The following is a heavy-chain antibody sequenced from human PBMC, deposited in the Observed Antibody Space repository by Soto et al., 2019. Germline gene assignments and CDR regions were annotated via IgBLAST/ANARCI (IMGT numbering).Heavy chain of an antibody. Sequence: EVQLVESGGGLALPGGSLRLSCAASAFSFGAYWMTWVRQAPGKGLEWVANIKPGGSEKYYGDSVKGRFAISRDDANNLLYLQMSSLRPEDTAMYFCARSDTTGGFDYWGQGTVVTVSS. CDR3: ARSDTTGGFDY. V-gene: IGHV3-7*03. D-gene: IGHD3-10*01. CDR2: IKPGGSEK. J-gene: IGHJ4*02. CDR1: AFSFGAYW.